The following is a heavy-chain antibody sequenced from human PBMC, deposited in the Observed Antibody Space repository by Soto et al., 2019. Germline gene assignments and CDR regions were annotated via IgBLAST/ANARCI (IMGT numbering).Heavy chain of an antibody. CDR1: GYTLTELS. D-gene: IGHD2-15*01. CDR3: ATEIYCSGGSCYSNDAFDI. CDR2: FDPEDGET. V-gene: IGHV1-24*01. J-gene: IGHJ3*02. Sequence: ASVKVSCKVSGYTLTELSMHWVRQAPGKGLEWMGGFDPEDGETIYAQKFQGRVTMTEDTSTDTAYMELSSLRSEDTAVYYCATEIYCSGGSCYSNDAFDIWGQGTMVTVSS.